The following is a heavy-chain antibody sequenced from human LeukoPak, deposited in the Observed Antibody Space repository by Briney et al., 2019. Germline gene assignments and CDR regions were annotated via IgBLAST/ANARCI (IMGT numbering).Heavy chain of an antibody. CDR3: AKDRIKDGYNDY. CDR2: IGASGGNT. J-gene: IGHJ4*02. V-gene: IGHV3-23*01. Sequence: PGGSPRLSCATSGFTFTYYAMSWVRQAPGKGLEWVSAIGASGGNTYYADSVKGRFTISRDNSKNMLYLQMNSLRAEDTAVYYCAKDRIKDGYNDYWGQGILVTVSS. CDR1: GFTFTYYA. D-gene: IGHD5-24*01.